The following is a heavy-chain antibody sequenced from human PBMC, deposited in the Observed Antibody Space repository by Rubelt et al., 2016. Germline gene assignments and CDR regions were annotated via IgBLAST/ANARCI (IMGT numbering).Heavy chain of an antibody. CDR2: IYYSGST. Sequence: QVQLQQWGAGLLKPSETLSLTCTVSGGSISSYYWSWIRQPPGKGLEWIGYIYYSGSTNYNPSLKSLVTISVDTSKNQFSLKLGSVTAADTAVYDCARVGSTSYVNWVDPWGQGTLVTVSS. V-gene: IGHV4-59*08. CDR1: GGSISSYY. J-gene: IGHJ5*02. D-gene: IGHD2-2*01. CDR3: ARVGSTSYVNWVDP.